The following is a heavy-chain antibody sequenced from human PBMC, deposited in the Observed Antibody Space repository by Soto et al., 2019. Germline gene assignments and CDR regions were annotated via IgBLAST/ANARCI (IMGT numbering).Heavy chain of an antibody. Sequence: QVQLVESGGGVVQPGRSLRLSCAASGFTFSSYGMHWVRQAPGKGLEWVAVISYDGSNKYYADSVKGRFTISRDNSKNTLYLQMNSLRAEDTAVYYCAKDLGWKTSDYYYGMDVWGQGTTVTVSS. CDR3: AKDLGWKTSDYYYGMDV. D-gene: IGHD6-19*01. V-gene: IGHV3-30*18. J-gene: IGHJ6*02. CDR1: GFTFSSYG. CDR2: ISYDGSNK.